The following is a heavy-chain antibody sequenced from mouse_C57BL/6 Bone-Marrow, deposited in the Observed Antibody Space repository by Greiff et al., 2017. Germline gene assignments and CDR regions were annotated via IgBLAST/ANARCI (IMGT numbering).Heavy chain of an antibody. Sequence: EVKLVESGEGLVKPGGSLKLSCAASGFTFSSSAMSWVRQTPEKRLEWVAYISTGGGYIKYAATVKGRFTISRDNARNTLYLQMSSLKSEDTAMDYCTRARSFAYDSDRAMDYWGQGTSVTVSS. CDR2: ISTGGGYI. CDR1: GFTFSSSA. CDR3: TRARSFAYDSDRAMDY. D-gene: IGHD2-12*01. V-gene: IGHV5-9-1*02. J-gene: IGHJ4*01.